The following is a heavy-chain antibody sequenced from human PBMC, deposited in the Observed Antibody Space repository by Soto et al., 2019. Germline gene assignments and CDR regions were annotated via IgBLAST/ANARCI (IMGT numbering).Heavy chain of an antibody. CDR3: ARRGYGLYFDY. CDR2: ISGNGDST. D-gene: IGHD3-10*01. J-gene: IGHJ4*02. V-gene: IGHV3-64*01. CDR1: GFTFSSYA. Sequence: EVQLVESGGGLVQPGGSLRLSCAASGFTFSSYAMYWVRQAPGKGLEYVSVISGNGDSTYYANSVKGRFTISRDNSKNTLYLQMGSLRAEDMAVYYCARRGYGLYFDYWGQGTLVTVSS.